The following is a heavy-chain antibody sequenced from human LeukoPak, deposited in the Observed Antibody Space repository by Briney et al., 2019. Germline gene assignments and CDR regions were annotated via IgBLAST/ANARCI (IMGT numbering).Heavy chain of an antibody. CDR3: ARELLWFGELLEEDY. D-gene: IGHD3-10*01. Sequence: PGGSLRLSCAASGFTFSSYEMNWIRQPPGKGLEWIGSIYYSGSTYYNPSLKSRVTISVDTSKNQFSLKLSSVTAADTAVYYCARELLWFGELLEEDYWGQGTLVTVSS. CDR2: IYYSGST. CDR1: GFTFSSYE. V-gene: IGHV4-39*07. J-gene: IGHJ4*02.